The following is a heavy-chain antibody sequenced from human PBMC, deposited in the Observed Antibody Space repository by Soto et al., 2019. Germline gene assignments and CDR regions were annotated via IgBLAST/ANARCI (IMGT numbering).Heavy chain of an antibody. CDR2: ITGSSSFI. D-gene: IGHD1-1*01. CDR1: GFTFSSYS. V-gene: IGHV3-21*01. J-gene: IGHJ4*02. CDR3: ATVSGLDAYDY. Sequence: EVQLVESGGGLVKPGGSLRLSCAASGFTFSSYSMNWVRQAPGKGLEWVSSITGSSSFIYYADSLKGRFTISRDTAKNSLYLQMISLRAEDTAVYYCATVSGLDAYDYWGQGTLVTVSS.